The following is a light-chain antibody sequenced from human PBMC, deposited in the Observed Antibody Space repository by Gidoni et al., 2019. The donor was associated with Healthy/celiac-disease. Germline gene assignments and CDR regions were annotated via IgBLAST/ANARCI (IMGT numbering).Light chain of an antibody. CDR1: STNIGSNT. J-gene: IGLJ1*01. V-gene: IGLV1-44*01. CDR3: AAWDDSLNGLV. Sequence: QSVLTQPPPASGTPGQRVTIPGSGSSTNIGSNTVNWYQQLPGTAPNLLIYSNNQRPSGVPDRFSGSKSGTSASLAISGLQSEDEADYYCAAWDDSLNGLVFGTGTKVTVL. CDR2: SNN.